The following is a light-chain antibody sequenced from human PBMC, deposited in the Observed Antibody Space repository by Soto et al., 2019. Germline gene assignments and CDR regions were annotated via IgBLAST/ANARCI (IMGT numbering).Light chain of an antibody. CDR1: QSVSSSY. J-gene: IGKJ2*01. CDR3: QQYGSSPKLMYT. V-gene: IGKV3-20*01. CDR2: GAS. Sequence: EIVLTQSPGTLSLSPGERATLSCRASQSVSSSYLAWYQQKPGQAPRLLIYGASRRATGIPDRFSGSGSGKDFTLTISRLEPEDFAVYYCQQYGSSPKLMYTFGQGTKLEIK.